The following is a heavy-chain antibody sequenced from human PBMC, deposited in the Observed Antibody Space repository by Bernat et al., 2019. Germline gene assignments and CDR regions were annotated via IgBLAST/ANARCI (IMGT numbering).Heavy chain of an antibody. CDR1: GFTFSTYA. D-gene: IGHD2-15*01. J-gene: IGHJ4*02. Sequence: EVQLVESGGGLVQPGGSLRLSCEASGFTFSTYAMSWVRQAPGKGLGWASGINAGGGRTYSAASVKGRFTISRDNSKNTVDRQMNSLRAEDTALYYCGKDAEVCSGSTCYRPSNYWGQGTLVTVSA. V-gene: IGHV3-23*04. CDR2: INAGGGRT. CDR3: GKDAEVCSGSTCYRPSNY.